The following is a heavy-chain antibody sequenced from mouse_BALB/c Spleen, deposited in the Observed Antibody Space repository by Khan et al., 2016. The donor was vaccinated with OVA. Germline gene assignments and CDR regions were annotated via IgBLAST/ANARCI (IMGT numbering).Heavy chain of an antibody. CDR3: ARLAYYYNSEGFAY. V-gene: IGHV5-6*01. CDR1: GFTFSTYG. Sequence: EVALVESGGDLVKTGGSLKLSCAASGFTFSTYGMSWVRPTPDKRLEWVATISSGGHYTYYIDSVKGRFTISRDNAKNILYLQMTSLRSEDTAMYYCARLAYYYNSEGFAYWGQGTLVTVSA. CDR2: ISSGGHYT. J-gene: IGHJ3*01. D-gene: IGHD1-1*02.